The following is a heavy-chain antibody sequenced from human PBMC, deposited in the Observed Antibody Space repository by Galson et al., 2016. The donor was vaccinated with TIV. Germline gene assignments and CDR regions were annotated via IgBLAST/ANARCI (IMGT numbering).Heavy chain of an antibody. D-gene: IGHD6-13*01. CDR3: ARPYSSSPASPFHY. CDR2: ISGYNGKT. V-gene: IGHV1-18*01. J-gene: IGHJ4*01. CDR1: GYTFTSFG. Sequence: SVKVSCKATGYTFTSFGIAWVRQAPGQGLEWMGWISGYNGKTYYAQKFQDRVTMTTDTSTNTAYMELRSLRSDDTAVYYCARPYSSSPASPFHYWGQGTLVTVSS.